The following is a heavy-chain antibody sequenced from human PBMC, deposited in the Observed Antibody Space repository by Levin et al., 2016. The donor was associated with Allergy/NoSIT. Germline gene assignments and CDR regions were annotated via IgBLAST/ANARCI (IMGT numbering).Heavy chain of an antibody. CDR1: GGSISSSSYY. Sequence: SETLSLTCTVSGGSISSSSYYWGWIRQPPGKGLEWIASAYYSGNTYYNPSLKSRVTISVDTSKNQFSLRLSSVTAADTAVYYCARHVQNYYDSLQYWGQGTLVTVSS. CDR2: AYYSGNT. D-gene: IGHD3-22*01. J-gene: IGHJ4*02. V-gene: IGHV4-39*01. CDR3: ARHVQNYYDSLQY.